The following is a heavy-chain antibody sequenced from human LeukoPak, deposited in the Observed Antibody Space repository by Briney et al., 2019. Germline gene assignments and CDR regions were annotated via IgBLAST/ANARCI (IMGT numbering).Heavy chain of an antibody. CDR3: ARGGAYSSSSRDFDY. CDR2: IYSGGST. CDR1: RFTLSSNY. J-gene: IGHJ4*02. Sequence: PGGSLRLSCAASRFTLSSNYMSWVRHAPGKGLEWGSDIYSGGSTYYADSVKGRFTISRDNSKNTLYLQMNSLRAEDTAVYYCARGGAYSSSSRDFDYWGQGTLVTVSS. D-gene: IGHD6-6*01. V-gene: IGHV3-66*01.